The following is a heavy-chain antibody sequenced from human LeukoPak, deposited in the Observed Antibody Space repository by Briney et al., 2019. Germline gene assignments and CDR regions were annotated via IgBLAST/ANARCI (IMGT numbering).Heavy chain of an antibody. J-gene: IGHJ3*02. D-gene: IGHD1-26*01. CDR3: ARVGPNSGSVAESTDAFDI. CDR1: GFTFSSYA. Sequence: PGGSLRLSCAASGFTFSSYAMSWVRQAPGQGLEWMGWISAYNGNTNYAQKLQGRVTMTTDTSTSTAYMELRSLRSDDTAVYYCARVGPNSGSVAESTDAFDIWGQGTMVTVSS. V-gene: IGHV1-18*01. CDR2: ISAYNGNT.